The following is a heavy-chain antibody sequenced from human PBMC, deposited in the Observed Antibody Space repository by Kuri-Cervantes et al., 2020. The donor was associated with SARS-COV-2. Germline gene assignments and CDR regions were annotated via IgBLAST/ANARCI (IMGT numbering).Heavy chain of an antibody. D-gene: IGHD3-3*01. CDR2: IFYSGRT. Sequence: ESLKISCTVSGGSVNSGSYYWSWIRQPPGKGLEWIGDIFYSGRTNYNPSLKSRITMSVDTSKDQFSLKFTSVTAADTAVYYCARTQSGTLFGVVATFDSWGQGILVPSPQ. V-gene: IGHV4-61*01. CDR1: GGSVNSGSYY. CDR3: ARTQSGTLFGVVATFDS. J-gene: IGHJ4*02.